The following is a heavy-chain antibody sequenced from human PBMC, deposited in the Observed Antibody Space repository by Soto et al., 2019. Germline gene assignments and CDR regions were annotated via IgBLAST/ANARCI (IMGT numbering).Heavy chain of an antibody. CDR2: ISYDGSNN. CDR3: AKDWYLAAPGTSHFHY. J-gene: IGHJ4*02. CDR1: GFTFRSYG. D-gene: IGHD6-13*01. V-gene: IGHV3-30*18. Sequence: ESGGGVVQSGRSLRLSCAASGFTFRSYGMHWVRQAPGKGLEWVAVISYDGSNNYYVDSVKGRFTISRDNSKNTLYLQMNSLRVEDTAVYYCAKDWYLAAPGTSHFHYWGQGTLVTVSS.